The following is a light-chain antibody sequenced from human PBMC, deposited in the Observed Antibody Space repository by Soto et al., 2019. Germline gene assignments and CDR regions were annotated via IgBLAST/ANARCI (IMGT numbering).Light chain of an antibody. CDR1: QGINSY. J-gene: IGKJ1*01. V-gene: IGKV1-17*03. CDR3: QHYGGVWT. Sequence: DIQMTQSPSAMSASVGDRVTITCRASQGINSYLAWFQQKPGKVPKRLIYAASNLESGVPSRFSGSGSATEFILTISSLQPDDFATYHCQHYGGVWTFGQGTK. CDR2: AAS.